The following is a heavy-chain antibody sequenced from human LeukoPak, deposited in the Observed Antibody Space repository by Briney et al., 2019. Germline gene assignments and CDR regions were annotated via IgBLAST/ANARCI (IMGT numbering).Heavy chain of an antibody. D-gene: IGHD3-22*01. Sequence: SGPTLVKSTQTLTLTCTFSGFSLSTSGMAVGWIRQPPGKALEWLALIFWDGDKRYRPALKSRLTITKDTSKNQVVLTMTNMDPVDTATYYCAPLKGDIVVDSHWGQGTLVTVSS. CDR2: IFWDGDK. CDR3: APLKGDIVVDSH. V-gene: IGHV2-5*02. CDR1: GFSLSTSGMA. J-gene: IGHJ4*02.